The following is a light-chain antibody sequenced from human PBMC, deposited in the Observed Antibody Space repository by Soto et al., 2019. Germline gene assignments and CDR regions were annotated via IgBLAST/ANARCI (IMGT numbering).Light chain of an antibody. V-gene: IGKV1-39*01. CDR3: QQSYSTPRT. J-gene: IGKJ2*01. CDR1: QRIVSH. Sequence: DIQMTQSPSSLSASVGDRVTITCRASQRIVSHLNWYQQKPGKAPKLLIYAASSLESGVPSRFSGSGSGTDFTLTISSLPPEDFATYYCQQSYSTPRTFGQGTKLEIK. CDR2: AAS.